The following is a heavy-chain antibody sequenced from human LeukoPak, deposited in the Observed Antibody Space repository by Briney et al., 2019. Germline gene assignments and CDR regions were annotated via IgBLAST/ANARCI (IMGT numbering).Heavy chain of an antibody. J-gene: IGHJ5*02. D-gene: IGHD2-2*01. V-gene: IGHV4-59*01. CDR2: IYYSGST. Sequence: SETLSLTCTVSGGSISSYYWSWIRQPPGKGLEWIGYIYYSGSTNYNPSLKSRVTISVDTSKNQFSLKLSSVTAADTAVYYCARGDIVVEGNWSDPWGQGTLVTVSS. CDR3: ARGDIVVEGNWSDP. CDR1: GGSISSYY.